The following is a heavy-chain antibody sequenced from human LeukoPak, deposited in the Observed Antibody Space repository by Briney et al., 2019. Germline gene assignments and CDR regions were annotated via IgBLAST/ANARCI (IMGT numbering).Heavy chain of an antibody. J-gene: IGHJ4*02. CDR2: ISGSGGST. Sequence: PGGSLRLSCAASGFTFSSYAMSLVRQAPGKGLEWVSAISGSGGSTYYADSVKGRFTISRDNSKNTLYLQMNSLRAEDTAVYYCAKSGCSSTSCYDWYFDYWGQGTLVTVSS. CDR3: AKSGCSSTSCYDWYFDY. CDR1: GFTFSSYA. D-gene: IGHD2-2*01. V-gene: IGHV3-23*01.